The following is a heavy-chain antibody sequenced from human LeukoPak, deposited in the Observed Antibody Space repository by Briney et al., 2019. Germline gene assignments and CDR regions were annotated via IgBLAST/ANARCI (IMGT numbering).Heavy chain of an antibody. CDR3: AREWARIAAAGTYPLDY. Sequence: GGFLRLSCAASGFTFSNAWMSWVRQAPGKGLEWVANIKQDGSEKYYVDSVKGRFTISRDNAKNSLYLQMNSLRAEDTAVYYCAREWARIAAAGTYPLDYWGQGTLVTVSS. V-gene: IGHV3-7*01. J-gene: IGHJ4*02. CDR1: GFTFSNAW. D-gene: IGHD6-13*01. CDR2: IKQDGSEK.